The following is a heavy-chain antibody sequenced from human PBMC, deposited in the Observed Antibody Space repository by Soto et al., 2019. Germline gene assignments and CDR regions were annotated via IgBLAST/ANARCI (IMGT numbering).Heavy chain of an antibody. D-gene: IGHD6-19*01. CDR3: ASPSAVTSTAFDI. J-gene: IGHJ3*02. CDR2: IYYSGST. V-gene: IGHV4-39*01. Sequence: QLQLQESGPGLVKPSETLSLTCTVSGGSISSSSYYWGWIRQPPGKGLEWIGSIYYSGSTYYNPSLKSRVTISLDTSKNQFSLKLSSVTAADTAVYYCASPSAVTSTAFDIWGQGTMVTVSS. CDR1: GGSISSSSYY.